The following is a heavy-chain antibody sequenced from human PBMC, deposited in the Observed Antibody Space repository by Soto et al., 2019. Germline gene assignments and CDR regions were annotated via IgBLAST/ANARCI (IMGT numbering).Heavy chain of an antibody. CDR3: AGQPTAGSYYDLGSYYYYYAMDV. CDR2: IYYSGST. J-gene: IGHJ6*02. D-gene: IGHD3-10*01. Sequence: PSETLSLTCTVSGDSLSSYYWSWIRQPPGKGLEWIGYIYYSGSTNYNPSLKSRVTISVDTSKNQFSLKLSSVTAADTAVYYCAGQPTAGSYYDLGSYYYYYAMDVWGQGTTVTVSS. V-gene: IGHV4-59*08. CDR1: GDSLSSYY.